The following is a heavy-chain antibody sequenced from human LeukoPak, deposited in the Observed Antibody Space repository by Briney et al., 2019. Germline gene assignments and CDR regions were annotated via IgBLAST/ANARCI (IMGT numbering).Heavy chain of an antibody. D-gene: IGHD3-16*01. J-gene: IGHJ4*02. CDR2: IIPILGIA. Sequence: SVKVSCKASGGTFSSHTISWVRQAPGQGLEWMGRIIPILGIANYAQKFQGRVTITADKSTSTAYMELSSLRSEDTAVYYCARDPTGLIYDYVWGSGFDYWGQGTLVTVSS. CDR3: ARDPTGLIYDYVWGSGFDY. CDR1: GGTFSSHT. V-gene: IGHV1-69*04.